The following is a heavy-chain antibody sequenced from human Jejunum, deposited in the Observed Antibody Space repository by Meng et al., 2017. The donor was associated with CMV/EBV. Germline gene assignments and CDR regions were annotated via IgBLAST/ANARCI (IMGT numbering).Heavy chain of an antibody. CDR2: IQSDGSGE. D-gene: IGHD2-15*01. CDR1: FTFSGSA. CDR3: VRERYCSGATCSYFDY. Sequence: FTFSGSAMHWVRQAPGKELEWVTRIQSDGSGEYYAGSVKGRFTISRDNSKNTVYLQMDSLRPEDTAVYYCVRERYCSGATCSYFDYWGQGTLVTVSS. J-gene: IGHJ4*02. V-gene: IGHV3-30-3*01.